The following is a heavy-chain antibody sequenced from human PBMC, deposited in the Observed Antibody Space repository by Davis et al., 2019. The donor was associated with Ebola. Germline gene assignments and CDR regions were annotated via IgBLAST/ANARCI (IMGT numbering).Heavy chain of an antibody. V-gene: IGHV1-2*02. CDR2: INPNGGGT. CDR3: ARERYRDGSDYFFEQSH. D-gene: IGHD3-10*01. Sequence: ASVKVSCKASGYTFTGAFLHWVRQAPGQALEWMGWINPNGGGTHYAAKFKGRVIMTRETSNSTVYMQLSRLRSDDAAVYYCARERYRDGSDYFFEQSHWGQGTLVTVSS. J-gene: IGHJ4*02. CDR1: GYTFTGAF.